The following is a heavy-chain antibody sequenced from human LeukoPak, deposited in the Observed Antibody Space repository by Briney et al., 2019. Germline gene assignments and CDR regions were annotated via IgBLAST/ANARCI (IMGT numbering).Heavy chain of an antibody. CDR1: GGSISSSSYY. J-gene: IGHJ5*02. V-gene: IGHV4-39*07. CDR2: IYYSGTT. D-gene: IGHD3-16*02. CDR3: ARADYVWGSYRLNWFDP. Sequence: SETLSLTCTVSGGSISSSSYYWGWIRQPPGEGLEWIGSIYYSGTTYYNPSLKSRVTISVDTSRNQFSLKLSSVTAADTAVYYCARADYVWGSYRLNWFDPWGQGTLVTVSS.